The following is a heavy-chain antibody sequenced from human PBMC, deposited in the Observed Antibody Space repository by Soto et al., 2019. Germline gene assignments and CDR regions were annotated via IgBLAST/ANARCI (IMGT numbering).Heavy chain of an antibody. D-gene: IGHD3-3*01. Sequence: QVQLLESGGGLVKPGGSLRLSCAASGFIFRDFYMSWIRQVPGKGLEWLSKISSSSSSTDYADSVKGRFTISRDNAKNSLYLQRSSLRAGDTAVDDCARDRGGGSIFGGHYGMDVWGQGTTVTVSS. CDR3: ARDRGGGSIFGGHYGMDV. CDR2: ISSSSSST. V-gene: IGHV3-11*06. CDR1: GFIFRDFY. J-gene: IGHJ6*02.